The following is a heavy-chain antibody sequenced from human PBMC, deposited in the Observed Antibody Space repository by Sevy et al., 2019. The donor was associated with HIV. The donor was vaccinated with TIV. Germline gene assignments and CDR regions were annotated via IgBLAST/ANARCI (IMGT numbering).Heavy chain of an antibody. J-gene: IGHJ4*02. Sequence: GESLKISCEASGFTFNSHAMTWGRQAPGKGLEWVSAISGSGDSKYYAGSVKGRVTISRDNSKNIMYLQMTSLGADDTAVYYCAKSSLPYGDYHFDFWGQRTVVTVSS. CDR1: GFTFNSHA. CDR2: ISGSGDSK. CDR3: AKSSLPYGDYHFDF. V-gene: IGHV3-23*01. D-gene: IGHD4-17*01.